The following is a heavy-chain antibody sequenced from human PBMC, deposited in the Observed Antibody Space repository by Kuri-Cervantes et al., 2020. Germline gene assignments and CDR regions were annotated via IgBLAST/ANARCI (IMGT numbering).Heavy chain of an antibody. CDR1: GFTFSSYA. CDR2: ISYDGSNK. CDR3: ARELGGGDDYYDSSGYYLSSDY. J-gene: IGHJ4*02. Sequence: GGSLRLSCAASGFTFSSYAMHWVRQAPGKGLEWVAVISYDGSNKYYADSVKGRFTISRDNSKNTLYLQMNSLGAEDTAVYYCARELGGGDDYYDSSGYYLSSDYWGQGTLVTVSS. D-gene: IGHD3-22*01. V-gene: IGHV3-30-3*01.